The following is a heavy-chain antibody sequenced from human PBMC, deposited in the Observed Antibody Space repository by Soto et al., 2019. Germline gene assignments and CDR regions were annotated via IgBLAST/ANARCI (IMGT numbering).Heavy chain of an antibody. D-gene: IGHD6-6*01. J-gene: IGHJ4*02. CDR3: TTDPPHIAARPDSY. CDR2: IKSKTDGGTT. V-gene: IGHV3-15*01. CDR1: GFTFSSAW. Sequence: EVQLVESGGGLVKPGGSLRLSCAASGFTFSSAWMSWVRQAPGKGLEWVGRIKSKTDGGTTDYAAPVKGRFTISRDDSKNTLYLQMNSLKTEDTAVYYCTTDPPHIAARPDSYWGQGTLVTGSA.